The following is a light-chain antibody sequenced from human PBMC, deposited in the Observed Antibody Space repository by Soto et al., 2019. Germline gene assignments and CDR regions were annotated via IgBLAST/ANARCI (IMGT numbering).Light chain of an antibody. CDR2: AAS. CDR3: QQSYSIPYT. Sequence: DLQMTQSPSSLSASVGDRVTITCRASQSVSSYLNWYQQTPGKAPNLLIYAASSLQSGVPSRFSGSGSGTDFTLTISTLQPEDFATYYCQQSYSIPYTFGQGTKLEIK. J-gene: IGKJ2*01. CDR1: QSVSSY. V-gene: IGKV1-39*01.